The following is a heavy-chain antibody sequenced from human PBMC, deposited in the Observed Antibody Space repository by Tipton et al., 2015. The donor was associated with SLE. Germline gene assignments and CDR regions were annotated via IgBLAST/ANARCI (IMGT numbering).Heavy chain of an antibody. V-gene: IGHV4-4*07. J-gene: IGHJ3*02. CDR3: ARAPAYCSGGTCYSGAPDI. D-gene: IGHD2-15*01. CDR2: IYTTGST. Sequence: TLSLTCTVSGGSISSYYWSWIRQPAGKGLEWIGRIYTTGSTNYNPSRKSRVTFSLDTSKNHFSLRLSSVTAADTAVYFCARAPAYCSGGTCYSGAPDIWGQGTMVTVSS. CDR1: GGSISSYY.